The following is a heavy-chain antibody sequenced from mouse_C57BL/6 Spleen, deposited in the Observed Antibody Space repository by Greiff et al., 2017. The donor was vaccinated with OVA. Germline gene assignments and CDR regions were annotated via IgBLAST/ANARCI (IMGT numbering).Heavy chain of an antibody. D-gene: IGHD1-1*01. CDR1: GYTFTDYN. CDR2: INPNNGGT. CDR3: ARRGLRGSTDY. Sequence: EVKLQESGPELVKPGASVKMSCKASGYTFTDYNMHWVKQSHGKSLEWIGYINPNNGGTSYNQKFKGKATLTVNKSSSTAYMELRSLTSEDSAVYYCARRGLRGSTDYWGQGTTLTVSS. V-gene: IGHV1-22*01. J-gene: IGHJ2*01.